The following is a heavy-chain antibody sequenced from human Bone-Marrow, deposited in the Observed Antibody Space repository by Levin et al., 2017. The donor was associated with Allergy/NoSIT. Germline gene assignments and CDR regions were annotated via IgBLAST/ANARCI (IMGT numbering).Heavy chain of an antibody. CDR1: GGSISSYY. CDR3: ARGTDFDY. V-gene: IGHV4-59*01. J-gene: IGHJ4*02. CDR2: IYYSGST. Sequence: SQTLSLTCTVSGGSISSYYWSWIRQPPGKGLEWIGYIYYSGSTNYNPSLKSRVTISVDTSKNQFSLKLSSVTAADTAVYYCARGTDFDYWGQGTLVTVSS. D-gene: IGHD1/OR15-1a*01.